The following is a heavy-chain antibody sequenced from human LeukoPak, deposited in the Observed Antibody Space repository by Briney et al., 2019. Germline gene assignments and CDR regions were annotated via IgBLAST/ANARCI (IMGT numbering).Heavy chain of an antibody. V-gene: IGHV3-23*01. CDR1: GFSFSSYV. D-gene: IGHD2-21*02. Sequence: PGGSLRLSCAASGFSFSSYVMSWVRQAPGKGLEWVSIISGNGDSTYSADSVRGRFTISRDNSKNTFYLQMNTLRAEDTAVYYCAKGRGDSLIDYWGQGTLVTVSS. CDR3: AKGRGDSLIDY. CDR2: ISGNGDST. J-gene: IGHJ4*02.